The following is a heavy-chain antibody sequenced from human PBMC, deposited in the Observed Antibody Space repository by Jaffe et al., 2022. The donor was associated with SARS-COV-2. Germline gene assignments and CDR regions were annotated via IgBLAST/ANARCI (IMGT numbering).Heavy chain of an antibody. CDR1: GFSFSTYA. D-gene: IGHD2-15*01. Sequence: EVHLLESGGDLVQPGGSLRLSCSASGFSFSTYAVSWVRQAPGKGLDWVSTISAAGSNTYYADSVKGRFTISRDNSKNTLYLQMNSLRVEDTAVYYCAKGLLGYCSGGNCDWGQGTLVTVST. V-gene: IGHV3-23*01. CDR2: ISAAGSNT. CDR3: AKGLLGYCSGGNCD. J-gene: IGHJ4*02.